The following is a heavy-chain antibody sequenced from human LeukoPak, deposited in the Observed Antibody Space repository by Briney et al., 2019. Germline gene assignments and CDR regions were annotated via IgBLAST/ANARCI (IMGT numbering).Heavy chain of an antibody. J-gene: IGHJ4*02. D-gene: IGHD5-24*01. CDR3: ASLRARRDGYNGAMGY. Sequence: GESLKISCEGSGYSFTSYWIGWVRQMPGKGLEWMGIIYPGDSDTRYSPSFQGQVTISADKSISTAYLQWSSLKASDTAMYYCASLRARRDGYNGAMGYWGQGTLVTVSS. CDR2: IYPGDSDT. V-gene: IGHV5-51*01. CDR1: GYSFTSYW.